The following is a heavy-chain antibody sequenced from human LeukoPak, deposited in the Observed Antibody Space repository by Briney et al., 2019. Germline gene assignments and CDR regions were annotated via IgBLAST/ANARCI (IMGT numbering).Heavy chain of an antibody. D-gene: IGHD3-10*01. CDR3: ARHSGVSFDY. CDR1: GFTFSSYN. J-gene: IGHJ4*02. CDR2: ISSSSSTI. Sequence: GGSLRLSCAASGFTFSSYNMNWVRQAPGKGLEWVSYISSSSSTIYYADSVKGRFTNSRDNAKNSLYLQMNSLRAEDTAVYYCARHSGVSFDYWGQGILVSVSS. V-gene: IGHV3-48*04.